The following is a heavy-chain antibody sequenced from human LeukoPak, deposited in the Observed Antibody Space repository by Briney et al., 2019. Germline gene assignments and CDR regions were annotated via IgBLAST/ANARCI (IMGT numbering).Heavy chain of an antibody. D-gene: IGHD3-22*01. V-gene: IGHV1-2*02. Sequence: GASVEVSCKVSGYTLTELSMHWVRQAPGQGLEWMGWINPNSGGTNYAQKFQGRVTMTRDTSISTAYMELSRLRSDDTAVYYCAREIGYYDSSGYRDDYWGQGTLVTVSS. J-gene: IGHJ4*02. CDR3: AREIGYYDSSGYRDDY. CDR2: INPNSGGT. CDR1: GYTLTELS.